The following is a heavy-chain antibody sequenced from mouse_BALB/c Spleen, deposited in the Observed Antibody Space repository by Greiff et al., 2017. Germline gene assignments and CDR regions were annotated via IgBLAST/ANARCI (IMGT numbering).Heavy chain of an antibody. CDR1: GFNIKDTY. D-gene: IGHD4-1*01. CDR2: IDPANGNT. Sequence: VQLQQSGAELVKPGASVKLSCPASGFNIKDTYLHWVKQRPEQGLEWIGRIDPANGNTKYDPKFQGKATITADTSSNTAYLQLSSLTSEDTAVYYCARWDWGGFAYWGQGTLVTVSA. CDR3: ARWDWGGFAY. V-gene: IGHV14-3*02. J-gene: IGHJ3*01.